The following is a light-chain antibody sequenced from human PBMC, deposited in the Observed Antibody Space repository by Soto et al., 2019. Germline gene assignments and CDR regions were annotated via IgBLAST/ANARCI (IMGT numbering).Light chain of an antibody. V-gene: IGKV3-20*01. Sequence: EIVLTQSPGTLSLSPGERATLSCRASQSVSSGYLAWYQQKPGQAPRLLIYRASSRATGIPDRFSGSGSGTDFTLTISRLEPEDFAVYYCENYGSYWTFGQGTKVNIK. J-gene: IGKJ1*01. CDR3: ENYGSYWT. CDR1: QSVSSGY. CDR2: RAS.